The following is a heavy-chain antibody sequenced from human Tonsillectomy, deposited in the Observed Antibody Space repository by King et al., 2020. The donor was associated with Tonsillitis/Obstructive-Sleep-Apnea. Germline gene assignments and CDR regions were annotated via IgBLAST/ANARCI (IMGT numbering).Heavy chain of an antibody. CDR3: ARFRVGFLEPEPFDP. J-gene: IGHJ5*02. CDR1: RYTFTSYD. CDR2: MNPNSGNT. D-gene: IGHD3-3*02. V-gene: IGHV1-8*01. Sequence: VQLVESGAEVKKPGASVKVSCKASRYTFTSYDINWVRQATGQGLEWMGWMNPNSGNTGYAQKFQGRVTMTRNTSISTAYMELSSLRSEDTAVYYCARFRVGFLEPEPFDPWGQGTLVTVSS.